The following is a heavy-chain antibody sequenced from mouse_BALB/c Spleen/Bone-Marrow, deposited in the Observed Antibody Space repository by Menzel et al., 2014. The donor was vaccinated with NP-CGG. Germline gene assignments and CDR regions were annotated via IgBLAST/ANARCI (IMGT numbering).Heavy chain of an antibody. CDR3: ARQGYYGKGDY. Sequence: DVMLVESGGGLVQPGGSPKLSCAASGFDFSRYWMSWVRRAPGKGLEWIGEINPDSSTINYTPSLKDKFIISRDNAKNTLYLQMSKVRSEDTALYYCARQGYYGKGDYWGQGTTLTVSS. D-gene: IGHD2-1*01. CDR2: INPDSSTI. J-gene: IGHJ2*01. V-gene: IGHV4-1*02. CDR1: GFDFSRYW.